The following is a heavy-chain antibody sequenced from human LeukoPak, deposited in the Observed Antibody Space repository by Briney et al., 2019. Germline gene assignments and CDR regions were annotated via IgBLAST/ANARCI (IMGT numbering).Heavy chain of an antibody. CDR1: GGSFSGYY. CDR3: ARAPSRGWTTDWFDP. D-gene: IGHD5-24*01. J-gene: IGHJ5*02. CDR2: INHSGST. Sequence: SSETLSLTCAVYGGSFSGYYWRWIRQPPGKGLEWIGEINHSGSTNYNPSLKSRVTISVDTSKNQFSLKLSSVTAADTAVYYCARAPSRGWTTDWFDPWGQGTLVTVSS. V-gene: IGHV4-34*01.